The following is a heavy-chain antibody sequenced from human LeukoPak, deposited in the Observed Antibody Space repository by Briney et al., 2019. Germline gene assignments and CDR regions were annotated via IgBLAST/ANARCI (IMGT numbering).Heavy chain of an antibody. CDR1: GFTFSSYA. CDR2: ISGSGGSA. Sequence: TGGSLRLSCAASGFTFSSYAMSWVRQAPGKGLEWVSAISGSGGSAYYADSVKGRFTISRDNSKNTLYLQMNSLRAEDTAVYYCAKGDLQTGTYIDYWGQGTLVTVSS. V-gene: IGHV3-23*01. D-gene: IGHD7-27*01. CDR3: AKGDLQTGTYIDY. J-gene: IGHJ4*02.